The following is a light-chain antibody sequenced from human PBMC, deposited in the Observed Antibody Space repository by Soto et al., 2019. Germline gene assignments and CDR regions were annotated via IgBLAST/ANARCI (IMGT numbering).Light chain of an antibody. J-gene: IGKJ4*01. V-gene: IGKV1-33*01. CDR1: QDISVY. CDR2: DAS. Sequence: DIQLTQSPSSLSASVGETGTVTCQASQDISVYLNWYQEKPGKAPTIXIYDASNLKTGVPSRFSGLGSGTHFTLTISNLQPEDIATYFCQHYDDVLVTFGGGTKVDIK. CDR3: QHYDDVLVT.